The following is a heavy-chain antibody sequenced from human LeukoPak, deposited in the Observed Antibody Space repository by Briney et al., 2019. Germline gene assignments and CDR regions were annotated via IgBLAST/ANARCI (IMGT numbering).Heavy chain of an antibody. D-gene: IGHD1-14*01. CDR3: TKDSAGLDYYFDF. CDR1: GFTFRNYA. J-gene: IGHJ4*02. V-gene: IGHV3-30*18. Sequence: GRSLRLSRAASGFTFRNYAMHWVRQTPGEGLEWVAVISYDGSRKFYADSVKGRFTASRDNSKNTLNLQMNSLRAEDTAVYYCTKDSAGLDYYFDFWGQGTLVTVSS. CDR2: ISYDGSRK.